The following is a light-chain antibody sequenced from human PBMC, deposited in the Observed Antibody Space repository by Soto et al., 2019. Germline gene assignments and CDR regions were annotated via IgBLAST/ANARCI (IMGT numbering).Light chain of an antibody. J-gene: IGLJ1*01. V-gene: IGLV1-40*01. CDR1: SSNIGAGYD. CDR2: GNS. CDR3: QSYDSSLSGSGV. Sequence: QSVLTQPPSVSGAPGQRVTISCTGSSSNIGAGYDVHWYQQLPGTAPKLLIYGNSNRPSGVPDRFSGSKSGTSASLAITGLQDEDEADYYCQSYDSSLSGSGVFGCGTKLTVL.